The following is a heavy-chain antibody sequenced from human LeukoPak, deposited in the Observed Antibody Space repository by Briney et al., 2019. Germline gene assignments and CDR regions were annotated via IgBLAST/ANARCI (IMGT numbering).Heavy chain of an antibody. Sequence: GGSLRLSCATSGFIFGNYRMHWVRHAPGKGLVWVSRINSDGSGTDYAESVKGRFTISRDNAKNTLYLHMSSLRVEDTAVYYCARGGYCSGGSCYESAFDIWGQGTMVTVSS. V-gene: IGHV3-74*01. J-gene: IGHJ3*02. CDR3: ARGGYCSGGSCYESAFDI. CDR1: GFIFGNYR. CDR2: INSDGSGT. D-gene: IGHD2-15*01.